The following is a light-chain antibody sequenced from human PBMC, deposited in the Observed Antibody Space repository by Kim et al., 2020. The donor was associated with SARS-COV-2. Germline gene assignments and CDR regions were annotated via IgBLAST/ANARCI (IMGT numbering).Light chain of an antibody. CDR2: DAS. CDR3: QQRSNWPRT. V-gene: IGKV3-11*01. J-gene: IGKJ3*01. CDR1: QSVSSY. Sequence: LSPEKRATLPCRASQSVSSYLAWYQQKPGQAPRLLIYDASNRATGIPARFSGSGSGTDFTLTISSLEPEDFAVYYCQQRSNWPRTFGPGTKVDIK.